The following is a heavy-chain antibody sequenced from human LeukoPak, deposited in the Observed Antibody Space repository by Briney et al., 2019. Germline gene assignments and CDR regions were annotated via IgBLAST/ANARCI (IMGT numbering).Heavy chain of an antibody. V-gene: IGHV3-30-3*01. J-gene: IGHJ5*02. D-gene: IGHD3-22*01. Sequence: GGSLRLSCAASEFTFSSYAMHWVRQAPGKGLEWVAVISYDGSNKYYADSVKGRFTISRHNSKNTLYLQMNSLRAEDTAVYYCAREKDSSGYYGFDPWGQGTLVTVSS. CDR1: EFTFSSYA. CDR3: AREKDSSGYYGFDP. CDR2: ISYDGSNK.